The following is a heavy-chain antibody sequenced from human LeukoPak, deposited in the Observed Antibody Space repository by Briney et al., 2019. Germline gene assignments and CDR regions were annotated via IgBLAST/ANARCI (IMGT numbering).Heavy chain of an antibody. D-gene: IGHD3-9*01. CDR3: ARQGLRYFDWLPRPSFSGMDV. J-gene: IGHJ6*04. CDR2: IIPIFGTA. V-gene: IGHV1-69*01. CDR1: GGTFSSYA. Sequence: SVTVSCMASGGTFSSYAISWVRQAAGQGLEGMGGIIPIFGTANYAQKFQGRVTITADESTSTAYMELSSLRSEDTAVYYCARQGLRYFDWLPRPSFSGMDVWGKGTTVTVSS.